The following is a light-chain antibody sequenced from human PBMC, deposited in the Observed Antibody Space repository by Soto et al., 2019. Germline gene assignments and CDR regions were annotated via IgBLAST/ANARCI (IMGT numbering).Light chain of an antibody. J-gene: IGLJ3*02. CDR3: AVWEDRLNCLWV. V-gene: IGLV1-44*01. CDR2: SNN. Sequence: QSVLTQPPSASGTPGQKVTIVCSGRTSNIGSNSVNWYQQLPGTAPKLLIYSNNQRPSGVPDLLSGSKSGTSASLAISGLQCADEADYYCAVWEDRLNCLWVCGGGTKVIVL. CDR1: TSNIGSNS.